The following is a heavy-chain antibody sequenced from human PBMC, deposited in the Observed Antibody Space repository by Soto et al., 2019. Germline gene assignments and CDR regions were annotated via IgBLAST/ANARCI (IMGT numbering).Heavy chain of an antibody. CDR1: GFTFSDYY. CDR3: ARDANIVVVPDDPYYYFGMDV. D-gene: IGHD2-15*01. J-gene: IGHJ6*02. V-gene: IGHV3-11*06. Sequence: GGSLRLSCAASGFTFSDYYMSWIRQAPGKGLEWVAYISSDSSYTNHADSVKDRFTISRDNAKNSLYLQMNSLRAEDTAVYYCARDANIVVVPDDPYYYFGMDVWGQGTTVTVSS. CDR2: ISSDSSYT.